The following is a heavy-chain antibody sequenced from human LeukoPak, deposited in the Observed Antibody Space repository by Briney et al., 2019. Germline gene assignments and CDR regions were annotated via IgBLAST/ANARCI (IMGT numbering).Heavy chain of an antibody. CDR1: GFTFSSYA. V-gene: IGHV3-30-3*01. CDR3: AKDQHAPFSFTVVTTFDY. Sequence: PGGSLRLSCAASGFTFSSYAMHWVRQAPGKGLEWVAVISYDGSNKYYADSVKGRFTISRDNSKNTLYLQMNSLRAEDTAVYYCAKDQHAPFSFTVVTTFDYWGQGTLVTVSS. CDR2: ISYDGSNK. J-gene: IGHJ4*02. D-gene: IGHD4-23*01.